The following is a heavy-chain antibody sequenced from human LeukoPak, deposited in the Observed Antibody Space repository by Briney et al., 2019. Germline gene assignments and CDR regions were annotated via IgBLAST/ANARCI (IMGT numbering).Heavy chain of an antibody. J-gene: IGHJ4*02. Sequence: SETLSLTCVVSGGSLSGYYWGWIRRPPGRGLEWIGEISHSGSTNYTPSLKSRVTILVDTSKNQLSLKLNSVTAADTAVYYCARGNDYGDFFDYWGQGTLVAVSS. V-gene: IGHV4-34*01. CDR1: GGSLSGYY. CDR2: ISHSGST. CDR3: ARGNDYGDFFDY. D-gene: IGHD4-17*01.